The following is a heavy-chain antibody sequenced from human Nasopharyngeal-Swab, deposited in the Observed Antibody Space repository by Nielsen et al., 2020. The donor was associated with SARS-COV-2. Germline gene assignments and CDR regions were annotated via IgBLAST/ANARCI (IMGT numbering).Heavy chain of an antibody. CDR2: INTNTGNP. V-gene: IGHV7-4-1*02. Sequence: ASVKVSCKTSGYTFTNYVMNWVRQAPGQGLEWMGWINTNTGNPMYAQGFTGRFVFSLDTSVSTAYLQISSLKAEDTAVYYCARDLVGLGYYWGQGTLVTVSS. CDR3: ARDLVGLGYY. CDR1: GYTFTNYV. D-gene: IGHD2-2*01. J-gene: IGHJ4*02.